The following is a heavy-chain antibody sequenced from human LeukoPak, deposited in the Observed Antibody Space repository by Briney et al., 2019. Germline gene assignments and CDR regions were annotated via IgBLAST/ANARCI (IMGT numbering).Heavy chain of an antibody. Sequence: GGSLRLSCAASGFTFSSYAMSWVRQAPGKGLEWVSAISGSGGSTYYADSVKGRFTISRDNSKNTLYLQMNSLRAEDTAVYYCAKAGGNSVLGYYFDYWGQGTLVTVSS. CDR3: AKAGGNSVLGYYFDY. D-gene: IGHD4-23*01. CDR2: ISGSGGST. J-gene: IGHJ4*02. V-gene: IGHV3-23*01. CDR1: GFTFSSYA.